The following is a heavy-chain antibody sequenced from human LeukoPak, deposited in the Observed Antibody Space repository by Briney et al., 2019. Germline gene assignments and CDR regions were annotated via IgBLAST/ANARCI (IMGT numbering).Heavy chain of an antibody. Sequence: GASVKVSCKASGYTFTSYAMHWVRQAPVQRLEWMGWINAGNGNTKYSQKFQGRVTITRDTSASTAYMELSSLRSEDTAVYYCARAASYYYGMDVWGQGTTVTVSS. CDR1: GYTFTSYA. CDR3: ARAASYYYGMDV. V-gene: IGHV1-3*01. CDR2: INAGNGNT. J-gene: IGHJ6*02.